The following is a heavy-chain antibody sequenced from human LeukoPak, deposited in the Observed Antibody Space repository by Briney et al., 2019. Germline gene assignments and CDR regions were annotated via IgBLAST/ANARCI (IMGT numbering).Heavy chain of an antibody. Sequence: GGSLRLSCAASGFTFSSYSMNWVRQAPGKGLEWVSSISSSSSYIYYADSVKGRFTISRDNAKNSLYLQMNSLRAEDTAVYYCARDDRRVDSGSYRGARVFDYWGQGTLVTVSS. CDR2: ISSSSSYI. D-gene: IGHD1-26*01. CDR3: ARDDRRVDSGSYRGARVFDY. J-gene: IGHJ4*02. CDR1: GFTFSSYS. V-gene: IGHV3-21*01.